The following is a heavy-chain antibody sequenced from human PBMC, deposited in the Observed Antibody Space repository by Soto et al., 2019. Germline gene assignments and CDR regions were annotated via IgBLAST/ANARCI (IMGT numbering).Heavy chain of an antibody. D-gene: IGHD3-3*01. CDR3: ARVKVLQFLERFPDY. Sequence: PGGSLRLSCAASGFTVSSNYITWVRQAPGKGLEWVSVIHNGGSTYYADSVKGRFTLSRDSSKNTLYLQMNSLRADDTAVYYCARVKVLQFLERFPDYWGQGTLVTVSS. J-gene: IGHJ4*02. CDR2: IHNGGST. CDR1: GFTVSSNY. V-gene: IGHV3-53*01.